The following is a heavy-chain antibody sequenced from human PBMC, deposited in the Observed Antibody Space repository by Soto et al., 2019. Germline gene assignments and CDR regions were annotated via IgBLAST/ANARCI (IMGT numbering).Heavy chain of an antibody. CDR3: AREGIAAAGNDGLDY. V-gene: IGHV1-46*01. D-gene: IGHD6-13*01. Sequence: QVQLVQSGAEVKKPGASVKVSCKASGYTFTSYYMHWVRQAPGQGLEWMGIINPSGGSTSYGQKFQGRVTMTRDTSTSTGYMELSSLRSEDTAVYYCAREGIAAAGNDGLDYWGQGTLVTVSS. CDR1: GYTFTSYY. J-gene: IGHJ4*02. CDR2: INPSGGST.